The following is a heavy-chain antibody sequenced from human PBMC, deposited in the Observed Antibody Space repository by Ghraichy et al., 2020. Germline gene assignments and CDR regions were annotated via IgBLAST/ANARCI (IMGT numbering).Heavy chain of an antibody. J-gene: IGHJ5*02. CDR3: ARAPLYSSSWKTGYNWFDP. V-gene: IGHV4-34*01. CDR1: GGSFSGYY. D-gene: IGHD6-13*01. CDR2: INHSGST. Sequence: SETLSLTCAVYGGSFSGYYWSWIRQPPGKGLEWIGEINHSGSTNYNPSLKSRVTISVDTSKNQFSLKLSSVTAADTAVYYCARAPLYSSSWKTGYNWFDPWGQGTLVTVSS.